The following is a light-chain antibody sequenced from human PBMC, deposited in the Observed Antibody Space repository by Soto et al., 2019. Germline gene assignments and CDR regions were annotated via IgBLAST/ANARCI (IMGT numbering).Light chain of an antibody. Sequence: DIVLTQSPGTLSLSPGERATLSCRASQSVSSSYLAWYQQKPGQAPRLLIYDSSTRATGIPDRFRGSGSGTDFTLTINRLDPEDFAVYYCQQYVNWPYTFGQGTKLEIK. CDR3: QQYVNWPYT. V-gene: IGKV3-20*01. J-gene: IGKJ2*01. CDR1: QSVSSSY. CDR2: DSS.